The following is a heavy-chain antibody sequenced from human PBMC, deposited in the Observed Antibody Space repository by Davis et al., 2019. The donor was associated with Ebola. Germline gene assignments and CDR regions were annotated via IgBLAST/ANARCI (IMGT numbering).Heavy chain of an antibody. Sequence: SGPTLVKPTQTLTLTCTFSGFSLSTSGMCVSWIRQPPGKALEWLARIDWNDDKYYATSLKTRLTISKDTSKNQVVLTMTNVDPADTATYFCARMVDTSFVILDYWGQGTLVIVSS. CDR2: IDWNDDK. CDR3: ARMVDTSFVILDY. D-gene: IGHD5-18*01. J-gene: IGHJ4*02. V-gene: IGHV2-70*11. CDR1: GFSLSTSGMC.